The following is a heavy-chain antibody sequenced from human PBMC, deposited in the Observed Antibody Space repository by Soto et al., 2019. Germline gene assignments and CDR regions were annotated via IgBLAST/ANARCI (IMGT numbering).Heavy chain of an antibody. CDR2: IDWDDDK. J-gene: IGHJ6*02. V-gene: IGHV2-70*01. CDR3: AQIPLLRGLSTQNYYYGMDV. Sequence: SGPTLVNPTQPLTLTCTFSGFSLSTSGMCVSWIRQLPGKALEWLALIDWDDDKYFSTSLKTRLTISKDTSKNQVVLTMTNMDPVDTATYDCAQIPLLRGLSTQNYYYGMDVWGQGTTVTVSS. CDR1: GFSLSTSGMC. D-gene: IGHD3-10*01.